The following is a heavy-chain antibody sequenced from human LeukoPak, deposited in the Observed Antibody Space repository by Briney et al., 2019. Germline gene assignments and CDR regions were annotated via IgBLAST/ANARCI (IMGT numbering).Heavy chain of an antibody. Sequence: HAGGSLRLSCAASGFTFSSYGMSWVRQAPGKGLEWVSAISGSGGSTYYADSVKGRFTISRDNSKNTLYLQMNSLRAEDTAVYYCAKGTYSSGWYGDYWGQGTLVTVSS. J-gene: IGHJ4*02. D-gene: IGHD6-19*01. V-gene: IGHV3-23*01. CDR3: AKGTYSSGWYGDY. CDR1: GFTFSSYG. CDR2: ISGSGGST.